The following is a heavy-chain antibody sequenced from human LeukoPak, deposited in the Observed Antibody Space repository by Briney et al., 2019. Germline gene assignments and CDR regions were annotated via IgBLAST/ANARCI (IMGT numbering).Heavy chain of an antibody. CDR2: IRYDGSNK. CDR1: GFTFSSYG. V-gene: IGHV3-30*02. Sequence: GGSLRLSCAAYGFTFSSYGIHWFRQAPGKGLEWVAFIRYDGSNKYYADSVKDRFTISRDNSKNTLYLQMNSLRAEDTAVYYCAKDGDYYGSGSSDFYYYYYMDVWGKGTTVTVSS. CDR3: AKDGDYYGSGSSDFYYYYYMDV. D-gene: IGHD3-10*01. J-gene: IGHJ6*03.